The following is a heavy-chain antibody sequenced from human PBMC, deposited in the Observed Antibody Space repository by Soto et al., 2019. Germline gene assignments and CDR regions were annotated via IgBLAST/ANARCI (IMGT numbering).Heavy chain of an antibody. CDR2: ISGSGGST. J-gene: IGHJ4*02. CDR1: GFRFSSYA. CDR3: TKGGRSCSTTSCYTAY. V-gene: IGHV3-23*01. Sequence: GGSLRLSCAASGFRFSSYAMSWVHQAPGKGLEWVSSISGSGGSTYYADSVKGRFTVSRDNSKNTLYLQMNSLRAEDTAVYYCTKGGRSCSTTSCYTAYWGQGTLVTVSS. D-gene: IGHD2-2*02.